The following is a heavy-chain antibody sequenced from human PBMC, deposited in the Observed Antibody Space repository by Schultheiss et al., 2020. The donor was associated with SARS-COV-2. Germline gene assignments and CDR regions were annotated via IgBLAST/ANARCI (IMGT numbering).Heavy chain of an antibody. CDR3: ASGGSITIFGVVNAFDI. Sequence: SETLSLTCTVSGGSISSYYWSWIRQPPGKGLEWIGYIYYSGSTNYNPSLKSRVTISVDTSKNQFSLKLSSVTAADTAVYYCASGGSITIFGVVNAFDIWGQGTMVTVSS. CDR2: IYYSGST. V-gene: IGHV4-59*08. D-gene: IGHD3-3*01. J-gene: IGHJ3*02. CDR1: GGSISSYY.